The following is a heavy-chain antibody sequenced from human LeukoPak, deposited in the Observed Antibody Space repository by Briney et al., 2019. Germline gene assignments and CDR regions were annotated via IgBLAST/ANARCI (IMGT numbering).Heavy chain of an antibody. CDR2: IKSKTDGGTT. CDR3: TTDYLYSSSWYSDY. V-gene: IGHV3-15*01. Sequence: GGSLRLSCAASGFTFSNAWMSWVRQAPGKGLEWVGRIKSKTDGGTTDYAAPVKGRFTISRDDSKNTLYLQMNSLKTEDTAVYYRTTDYLYSSSWYSDYWGQGALVTVSS. J-gene: IGHJ4*02. D-gene: IGHD6-13*01. CDR1: GFTFSNAW.